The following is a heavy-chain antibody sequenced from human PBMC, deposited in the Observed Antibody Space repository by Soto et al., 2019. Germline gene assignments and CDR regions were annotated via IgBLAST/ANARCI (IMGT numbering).Heavy chain of an antibody. V-gene: IGHV1-69*08. Sequence: QVHLVQSGAEVRKPGSSVKVTCKASGGTSSTYTISWVRQAPGQGLEWMGRIIAVLGITNYAQSFQGRVTITADKSTSTAYMELSSLRSEDTAVYYSAREEGTVTYDYWGQGTLVTVSS. CDR1: GGTSSTYT. J-gene: IGHJ4*02. CDR2: IIAVLGIT. D-gene: IGHD4-17*01. CDR3: AREEGTVTYDY.